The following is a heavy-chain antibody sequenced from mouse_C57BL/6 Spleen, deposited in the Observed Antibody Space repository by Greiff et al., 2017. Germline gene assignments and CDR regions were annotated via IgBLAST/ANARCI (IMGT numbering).Heavy chain of an antibody. CDR3: ARPQLGEYFDV. J-gene: IGHJ1*03. Sequence: VMLVESGAELAKPGASVKLSCKASGYTFTSYWMHWVKQRPGQGLEWIGYINPSSGYTKYNQKFKDKATLTADKSTSTAYMQLSSLTYEDSAVYYCARPQLGEYFDVWGTGTTVTVSS. CDR2: INPSSGYT. CDR1: GYTFTSYW. D-gene: IGHD4-1*02. V-gene: IGHV1-7*01.